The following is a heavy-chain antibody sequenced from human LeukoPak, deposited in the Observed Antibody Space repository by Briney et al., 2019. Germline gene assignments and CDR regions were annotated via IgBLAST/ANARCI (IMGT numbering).Heavy chain of an antibody. J-gene: IGHJ4*02. CDR2: IWSDGSQK. V-gene: IGHV3-33*07. CDR3: ARDLSYGSLDC. D-gene: IGHD3-9*01. Sequence: GGSLRLSCAASGFSFKNHGFYWVRQAPGKGLEWVAIIWSDGSQKYYADSVKGRFTISRDNSKNTVYLQMNSLRAEDTAMYYGARDLSYGSLDCRGQGTLVTVSS. CDR1: GFSFKNHG.